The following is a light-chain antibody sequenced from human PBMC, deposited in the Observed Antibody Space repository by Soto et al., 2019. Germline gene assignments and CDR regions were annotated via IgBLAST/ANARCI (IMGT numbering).Light chain of an antibody. CDR2: GVT. CDR1: SSDIGGYDY. J-gene: IGLJ1*01. V-gene: IGLV2-14*01. CDR3: TSYTSSSTHV. Sequence: SALTQPASVSGSPGQSITITCTGTSSDIGGYDYVSWYQHHPGKAPKVIIYGVTNRPSGVSHRFSGSKSANTASLTISGLQAEDEADYYCTSYTSSSTHVFGTGTKLTVL.